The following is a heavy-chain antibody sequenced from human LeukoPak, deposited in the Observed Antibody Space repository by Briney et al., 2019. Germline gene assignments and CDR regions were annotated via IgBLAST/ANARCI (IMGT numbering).Heavy chain of an antibody. CDR3: ARVSGTSGPPTGFDP. J-gene: IGHJ5*02. D-gene: IGHD2-2*01. CDR1: GFTFSSYS. V-gene: IGHV3-21*01. CDR2: ISSSSSYI. Sequence: GGSLRLSCAASGFTFSSYSMNWVRQAPGKGLEWVSSISSSSSYIYYADSVKGRFTISRDNAKNSLYLQMNSLGAEDTAVYYCARVSGTSGPPTGFDPWGQGTLVTVSS.